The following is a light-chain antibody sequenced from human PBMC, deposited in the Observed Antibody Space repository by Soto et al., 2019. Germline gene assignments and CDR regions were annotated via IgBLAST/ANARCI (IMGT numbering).Light chain of an antibody. CDR3: CSYAGSITPDVA. CDR2: EGT. J-gene: IGLJ2*01. Sequence: QSVLTQPASVSGSPGQSITISCAGTSSDFGSYNLVSWYQQHPGKAPKLIIYEGTKRPSGVSDRFSGSKSGNTASLTISGLQAEDEADYYCCSYAGSITPDVAFGGGTKVTVL. CDR1: SSDFGSYNL. V-gene: IGLV2-23*01.